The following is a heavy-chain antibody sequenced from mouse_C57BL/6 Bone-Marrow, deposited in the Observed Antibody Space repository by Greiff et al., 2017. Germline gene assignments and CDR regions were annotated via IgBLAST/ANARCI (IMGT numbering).Heavy chain of an antibody. CDR1: GYTFTSYW. Sequence: VQLQQSGAELVKPGASVKLSCKASGYTFTSYWMHWVKQRPGQGLEWIGMIHPNSGSTNYNEKFKSKATLTVDKSSSTAYMQLSSLTSEDSAVYYCARDAYYSNYVDWFAYWGQGTLVTVSA. V-gene: IGHV1-64*01. D-gene: IGHD2-5*01. CDR3: ARDAYYSNYVDWFAY. J-gene: IGHJ3*01. CDR2: IHPNSGST.